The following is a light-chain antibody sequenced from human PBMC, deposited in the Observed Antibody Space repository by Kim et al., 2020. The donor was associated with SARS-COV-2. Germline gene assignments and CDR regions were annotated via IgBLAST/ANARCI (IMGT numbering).Light chain of an antibody. Sequence: EIVMTQSPATLSVSPGERATLSCRASQSVSSNLAWYQQKPGQAPRLLIYGASTRATGIPARFSGSGSGTEFTLTISSLQSEDFAVYYCQQYNPGLTFGGGTKVEIK. CDR3: QQYNPGLT. V-gene: IGKV3-15*01. CDR1: QSVSSN. CDR2: GAS. J-gene: IGKJ4*01.